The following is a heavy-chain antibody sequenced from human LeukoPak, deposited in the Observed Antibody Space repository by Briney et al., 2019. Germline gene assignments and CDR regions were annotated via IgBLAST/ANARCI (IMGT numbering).Heavy chain of an antibody. D-gene: IGHD1-14*01. Sequence: GGSLRLSCAASGFTFGNSWVHWVRQAPGKGLVWVSLINADGSTTTYADSVKGQFTISRDNARNTLSLQMNSLTIADTAVYYCVVVVEPPDSDGFDVWGQGTMITVSS. CDR3: VVVVEPPDSDGFDV. V-gene: IGHV3-74*01. J-gene: IGHJ3*01. CDR2: INADGSTT. CDR1: GFTFGNSW.